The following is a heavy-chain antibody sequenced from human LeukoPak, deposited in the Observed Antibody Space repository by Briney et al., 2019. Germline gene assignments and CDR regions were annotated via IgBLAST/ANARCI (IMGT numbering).Heavy chain of an antibody. CDR3: AKVGTVVVVIARGEAFDI. Sequence: GGSLRLSCAASGFTFSSYGVHWVRQAPGKGLEWVAFIRYDGSNKYYADSVKGRFTISRDNSKNTLYLQMNSLRAEDTAVYYCAKVGTVVVVIARGEAFDIWGQGTMVTVSS. J-gene: IGHJ3*02. CDR2: IRYDGSNK. V-gene: IGHV3-30*02. D-gene: IGHD2-21*01. CDR1: GFTFSSYG.